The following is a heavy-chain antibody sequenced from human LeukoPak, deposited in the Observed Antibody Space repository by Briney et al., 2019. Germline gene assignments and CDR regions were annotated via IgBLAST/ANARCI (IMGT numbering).Heavy chain of an antibody. Sequence: GGSLRLSCVASRFTFSTYGMHWVRQAPGKGLEWVANIKEDGSEKKCVDSVKGRFTISRGNAKNSLYLQMNSLRAEDTAVYYCARVQVSGIRPYGVDVWGQGTTVTVAS. CDR3: ARVQVSGIRPYGVDV. V-gene: IGHV3-7*05. D-gene: IGHD2-15*01. CDR2: IKEDGSEK. J-gene: IGHJ6*02. CDR1: RFTFSTYG.